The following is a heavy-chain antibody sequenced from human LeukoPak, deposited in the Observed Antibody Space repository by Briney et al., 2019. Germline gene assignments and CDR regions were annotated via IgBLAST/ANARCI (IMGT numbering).Heavy chain of an antibody. CDR2: VNPSGGST. CDR1: GYTFTSYY. Sequence: GASVTVSCKASGYTFTSYYMHWVRQAPGQGMEWVGVVNPSGGSTNYAQKLQGRVTITRDISTSTDYMQLRSLRSDDTAGYYCARWSSVWGSYRYIPYYFDYWGQGTLVTVSS. CDR3: ARWSSVWGSYRYIPYYFDY. V-gene: IGHV1-46*01. D-gene: IGHD3-16*02. J-gene: IGHJ4*02.